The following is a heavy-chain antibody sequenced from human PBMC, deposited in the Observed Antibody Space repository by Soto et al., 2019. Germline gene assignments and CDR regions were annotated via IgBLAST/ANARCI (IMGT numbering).Heavy chain of an antibody. CDR2: IWSGGTTT. CDR3: AGFGTSYDTSGFVY. D-gene: IGHD3-22*01. Sequence: PGGSLRLSCAASGFTFGSHGMHWVRQAPGKGLVYVSGIWSGGTTTNYADSVKGRFTISRDNARNTLYLQMNSLRVEDTAVYYSAGFGTSYDTSGFVYWGQGTPVTVSS. V-gene: IGHV3-33*08. J-gene: IGHJ4*02. CDR1: GFTFGSHG.